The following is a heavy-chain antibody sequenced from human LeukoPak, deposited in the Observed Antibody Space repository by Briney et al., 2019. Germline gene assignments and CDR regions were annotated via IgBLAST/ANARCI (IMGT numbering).Heavy chain of an antibody. CDR3: SRRTYCSRTSCYDGPNDAFDI. V-gene: IGHV1-18*01. J-gene: IGHJ3*02. CDR2: ISGYNGNT. Sequence: ASVKVSCKASGYTFTRYGISWVRQAPGQGLERMGWISGYNGNTNYAQKLQGRVTLTTDTSTSTAYMELRSLRSDDTAVYYCSRRTYCSRTSCYDGPNDAFDIWGQGTRVTVSA. D-gene: IGHD2-2*01. CDR1: GYTFTRYG.